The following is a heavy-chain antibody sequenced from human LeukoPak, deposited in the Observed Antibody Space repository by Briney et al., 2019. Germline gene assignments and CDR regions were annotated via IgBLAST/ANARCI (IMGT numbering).Heavy chain of an antibody. CDR2: IYYSGST. CDR3: ARGSRLRLYGMDV. Sequence: SETLSLTCTVSGSSISSYYWSWIRQPPGKGLEWIGYIYYSGSTNYNPSLKSRVTISVDTSKNQFSLKLSSVTAADTAVYYCARGSRLRLYGMDVWGQGTTVTVSS. J-gene: IGHJ6*02. D-gene: IGHD4-17*01. V-gene: IGHV4-59*01. CDR1: GSSISSYY.